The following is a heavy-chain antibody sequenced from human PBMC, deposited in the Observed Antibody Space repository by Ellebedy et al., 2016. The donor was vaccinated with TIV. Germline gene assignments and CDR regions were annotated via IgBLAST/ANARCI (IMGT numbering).Heavy chain of an antibody. Sequence: SETLSLTCTVYGDSISNYYWSWIRQPPGEGLEWIGYVSHSGSTNYSPSLKSRVTISVDTSKSQFSLKLNSVTAADTAVYYCASGISSFDPWGQGTLVTVSS. J-gene: IGHJ5*02. V-gene: IGHV4-59*01. CDR1: GDSISNYY. CDR2: VSHSGST. CDR3: ASGISSFDP.